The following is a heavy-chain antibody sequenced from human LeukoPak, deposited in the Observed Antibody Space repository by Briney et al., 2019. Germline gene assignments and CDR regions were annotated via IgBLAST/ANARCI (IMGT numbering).Heavy chain of an antibody. V-gene: IGHV4-59*01. CDR3: ARAYYYDSSGYYYPYFDY. D-gene: IGHD3-22*01. CDR1: GGSFSGYY. Sequence: SETLSLTCAVYGGSFSGYYWSWIRQPPGKGLEWIGYIYYSGSTNYDPSLKSRVTISVDTSKNQFSLKLSSVTAADTAVYYCARAYYYDSSGYYYPYFDYWGQGTLVTVSS. CDR2: IYYSGST. J-gene: IGHJ4*02.